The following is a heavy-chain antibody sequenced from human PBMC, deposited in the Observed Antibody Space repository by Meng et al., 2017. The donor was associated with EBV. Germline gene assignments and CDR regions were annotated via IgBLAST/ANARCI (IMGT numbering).Heavy chain of an antibody. J-gene: IGHJ4*02. CDR2: IYWDDDK. Sequence: ITLMEFCPTLVKPTQTLTLTSTFSGFSLSTRGVGVGWIRQPPGKALEWLALIYWDDDKRYSPSLKSRLTITKDTSKNQVVLTMTNMDPVDAATYYCAHIIAARPFDYWGQGTLVTVSS. D-gene: IGHD6-6*01. CDR1: GFSLSTRGVG. V-gene: IGHV2-5*02. CDR3: AHIIAARPFDY.